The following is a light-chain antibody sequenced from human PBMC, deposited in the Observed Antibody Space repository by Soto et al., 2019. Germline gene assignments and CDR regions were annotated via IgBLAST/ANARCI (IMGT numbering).Light chain of an antibody. CDR3: SSYAGSNTYV. Sequence: QSVLTQPPSASGSPGQSVTISCPGTNNVIGGYNYVSWYQQHPGKAPKLMIYEVSKRPSGVPDRFSGSKSGNTASLNVSGLQAEDEADYYCSSYAGSNTYVFGTGTKSPS. V-gene: IGLV2-8*01. CDR1: NNVIGGYNY. J-gene: IGLJ1*01. CDR2: EVS.